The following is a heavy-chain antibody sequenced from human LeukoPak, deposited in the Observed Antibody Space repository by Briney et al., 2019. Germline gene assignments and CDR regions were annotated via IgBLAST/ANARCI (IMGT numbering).Heavy chain of an antibody. V-gene: IGHV4-34*01. D-gene: IGHD6-13*01. J-gene: IGHJ6*03. CDR1: GGSFRGYY. Sequence: SETLSLTHAVYGGSFRGYYWLWIRPPPGKGLEGMGEINHSGSTDYNPSLKSRVTISVETSKNQFSLKLSSVTAADTAVYYCARSPPSYSSSWYSPFGYYYMDVWGKGTTVTVSS. CDR3: ARSPPSYSSSWYSPFGYYYMDV. CDR2: INHSGST.